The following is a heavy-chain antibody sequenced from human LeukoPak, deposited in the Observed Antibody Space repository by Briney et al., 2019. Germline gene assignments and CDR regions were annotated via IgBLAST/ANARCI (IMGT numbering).Heavy chain of an antibody. J-gene: IGHJ5*02. Sequence: ASVKVSCKGSGFTFTGYYMHWVRQAPGQGLEWMGWINPNSGGTNYAQKFQGRVTMTRDTSISTAYMELSRLRSDDTAVYYCARFFSGYDSGWFDPWGQGTLVTVSS. D-gene: IGHD5-12*01. V-gene: IGHV1-2*02. CDR1: GFTFTGYY. CDR2: INPNSGGT. CDR3: ARFFSGYDSGWFDP.